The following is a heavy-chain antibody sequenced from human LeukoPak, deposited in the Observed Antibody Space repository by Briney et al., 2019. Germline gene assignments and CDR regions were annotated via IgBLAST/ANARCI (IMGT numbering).Heavy chain of an antibody. D-gene: IGHD2-2*01. J-gene: IGHJ6*04. CDR3: TRHGDIVVVPAAISYYYYGMDV. V-gene: IGHV3-73*01. Sequence: PGGSLRLSCAASGFTFSGSAMHWVRQASGKGLEWVGRIRSKANSYAPAYAASVKGRFTISRDDSKNTAYLQMNSLKTEDTAVYYCTRHGDIVVVPAAISYYYYGMDVWGKGTTVTVSS. CDR2: IRSKANSYAP. CDR1: GFTFSGSA.